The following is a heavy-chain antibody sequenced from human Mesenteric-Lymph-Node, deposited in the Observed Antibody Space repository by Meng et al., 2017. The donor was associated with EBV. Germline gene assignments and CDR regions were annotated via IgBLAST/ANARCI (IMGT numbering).Heavy chain of an antibody. V-gene: IGHV1-2*06. Sequence: QVQLEQAGGEVKKPGASVKVSCKASGYNFIGYYIHWVRQTPGQGLEWMGRINPNSGGTNYAQKFQGRVTMTRDTSISTTYMELSKLRSDDTAVYFCAREGLISAAGSFYPWGQGTLVTVSS. J-gene: IGHJ5*02. CDR2: INPNSGGT. CDR3: AREGLISAAGSFYP. CDR1: GYNFIGYY. D-gene: IGHD6-13*01.